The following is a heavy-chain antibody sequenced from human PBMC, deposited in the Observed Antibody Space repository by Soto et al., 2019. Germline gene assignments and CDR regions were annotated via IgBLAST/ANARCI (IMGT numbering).Heavy chain of an antibody. Sequence: SETLSLTCTVSGGSISSFYWSWIRQSPHKGLEWIGFVYYSGTTKYNPSLSSRVTISVDTSKNQFSLNLTSVTAADTAIYYCARELVPVRYFFDYWGPASLVTVSS. CDR2: VYYSGTT. D-gene: IGHD3-10*01. J-gene: IGHJ4*02. CDR1: GGSISSFY. CDR3: ARELVPVRYFFDY. V-gene: IGHV4-59*01.